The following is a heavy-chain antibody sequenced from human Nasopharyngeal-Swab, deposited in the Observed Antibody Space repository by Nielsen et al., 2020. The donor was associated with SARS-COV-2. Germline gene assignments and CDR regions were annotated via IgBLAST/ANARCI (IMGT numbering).Heavy chain of an antibody. D-gene: IGHD3-3*01. CDR1: GYTFTSYA. CDR3: ARAPTGTIFGVVLLYYYGMDV. J-gene: IGHJ6*02. CDR2: INTNTGNP. Sequence: ASVKVSCKASGYTFTSYAMNWVRQAPGQGLEWMGWINTNTGNPTYAQGFTGRFVFSLDTSVSTAYLQISSLKAEDTAVYYCARAPTGTIFGVVLLYYYGMDVWGQGTTVTVSS. V-gene: IGHV7-4-1*02.